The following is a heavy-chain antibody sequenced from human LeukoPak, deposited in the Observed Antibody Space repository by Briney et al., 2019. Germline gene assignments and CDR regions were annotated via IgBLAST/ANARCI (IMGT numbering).Heavy chain of an antibody. CDR3: ARRRSGSNSFDY. V-gene: IGHV4-59*08. CDR2: IYYSGST. Sequence: SETLSLTCTVSGGSLSNYYWNWIRQPPGKGLEWIGYIYYSGSTNYNPSLTSRVAILVDTSKNQFSLKLSSVTAADTAVYYCARRRSGSNSFDYWGQGTLVTVSS. D-gene: IGHD2-2*01. J-gene: IGHJ4*02. CDR1: GGSLSNYY.